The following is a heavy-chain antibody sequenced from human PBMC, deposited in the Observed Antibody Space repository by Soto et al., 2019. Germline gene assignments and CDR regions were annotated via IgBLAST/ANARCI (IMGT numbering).Heavy chain of an antibody. CDR1: GGSVSSFSYY. V-gene: IGHV4-61*01. CDR2: IYYSGST. CDR3: AREFSA. J-gene: IGHJ5*02. Sequence: SETLSLTCTVSGGSVSSFSYYWTWIRQPPGRGLEWIGHIYYSGSTNYNPSLKSRVTISLDTSKNQFSLKLSSVTAADTAVYYCAREFSAWGQGTLVTVSS.